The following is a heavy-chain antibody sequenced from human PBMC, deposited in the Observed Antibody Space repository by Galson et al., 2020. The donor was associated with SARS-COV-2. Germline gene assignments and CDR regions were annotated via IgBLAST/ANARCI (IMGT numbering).Heavy chain of an antibody. CDR1: GYTFTAYY. V-gene: IGHV1-2*06. Sequence: ASVKVSCKASGYTFTAYYIHWVRQAPGQGLEWMGRINPNTGGTNYAQNFQDRVTVTRDTSTTTAYMELSSLTSNDTAVYYCARVVAATRAGDYWGQGTRVTVS. CDR3: ARVVAATRAGDY. CDR2: INPNTGGT. J-gene: IGHJ4*02. D-gene: IGHD2-15*01.